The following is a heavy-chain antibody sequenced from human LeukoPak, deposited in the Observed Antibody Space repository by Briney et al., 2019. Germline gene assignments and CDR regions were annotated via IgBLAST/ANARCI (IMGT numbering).Heavy chain of an antibody. J-gene: IGHJ4*02. Sequence: SVKVSCKASGYTFTGYYKHWVRQAPGQGLEWMGGIIPIFGTANYAQKFQGRVTITTDESTSTAYMELSSLRSEDTAVYYCATPRIAAAGLFDYWGQGTLVTVSS. CDR1: GYTFTGYY. V-gene: IGHV1-69*05. D-gene: IGHD6-13*01. CDR2: IIPIFGTA. CDR3: ATPRIAAAGLFDY.